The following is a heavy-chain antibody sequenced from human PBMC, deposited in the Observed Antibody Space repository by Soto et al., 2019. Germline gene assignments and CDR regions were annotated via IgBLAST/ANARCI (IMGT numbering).Heavy chain of an antibody. CDR2: ISYDGSNK. Sequence: QVQLVESGGGVVQPGRSLRLSCAASGFTFSSYGMHWVRQAPGKGLEWVAVISYDGSNKYYADSVKGRFTISRDNSKITLYLQMNSLRAEDTAVYYCAKSGEPIWGSAGGWFDPWGQGTLVTVSS. V-gene: IGHV3-30*18. CDR3: AKSGEPIWGSAGGWFDP. CDR1: GFTFSSYG. J-gene: IGHJ5*02. D-gene: IGHD7-27*01.